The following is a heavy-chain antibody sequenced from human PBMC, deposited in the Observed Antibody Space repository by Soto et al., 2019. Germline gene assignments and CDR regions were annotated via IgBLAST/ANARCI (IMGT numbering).Heavy chain of an antibody. CDR3: AKDISPRYSSGFDY. J-gene: IGHJ4*02. Sequence: GGSLRLSCAASGFTFDDYAMHWVRQAPGKGLEWVSGISWNSGSIGYADSVKGRFTISRDNAKNSLYLQMNSLRAEDTALYYCAKDISPRYSSGFDYWGQGTLVTVSS. CDR2: ISWNSGSI. D-gene: IGHD6-19*01. CDR1: GFTFDDYA. V-gene: IGHV3-9*01.